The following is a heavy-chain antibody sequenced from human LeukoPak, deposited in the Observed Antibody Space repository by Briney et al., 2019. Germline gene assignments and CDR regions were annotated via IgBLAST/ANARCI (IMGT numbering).Heavy chain of an antibody. V-gene: IGHV3-30*18. CDR1: GLSFSNSG. CDR3: AKLTTMVRGVSYSFDY. CDR2: ISYDGKHK. J-gene: IGHJ4*02. D-gene: IGHD3-10*01. Sequence: GGSLRLSCAASGLSFSNSGMHWVRQAPGKGLEWVAIISYDGKHKYYADSVKGRFTVSRDNSKNTLNLQLNSLRTEDTAVYHCAKLTTMVRGVSYSFDYWGQGTLVAVSS.